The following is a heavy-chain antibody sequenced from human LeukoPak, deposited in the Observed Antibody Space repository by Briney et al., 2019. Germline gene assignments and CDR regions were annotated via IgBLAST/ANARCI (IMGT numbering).Heavy chain of an antibody. V-gene: IGHV4-34*01. CDR2: MYDSRRT. CDR1: GGSFSGYY. Sequence: PSETLSLTCAVDGGSFSGYYWGWIRQPPGKGLEWIGSMYDSRRTNYNPSLRSRVTIIVGTSKNQFSLRLSSVTAADTAVYYCARYTSSDAFDIWGQGTMVTVSS. J-gene: IGHJ3*02. CDR3: ARYTSSDAFDI. D-gene: IGHD6-6*01.